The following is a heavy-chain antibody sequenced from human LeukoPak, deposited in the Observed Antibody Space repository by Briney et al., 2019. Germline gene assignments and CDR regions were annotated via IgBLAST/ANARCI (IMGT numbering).Heavy chain of an antibody. CDR1: GYTFTVFY. Sequence: ASVKVSCKASGYTFTVFYMHWVRQAPGQGLEWMGWINPNSGGANYAQKFQGRVTMTRDTSISTVYMELSRLRSDDTAVYYCARSKVYPNDYWGQGTLVTVSS. CDR3: ARSKVYPNDY. D-gene: IGHD1-14*01. CDR2: INPNSGGA. J-gene: IGHJ4*02. V-gene: IGHV1-2*02.